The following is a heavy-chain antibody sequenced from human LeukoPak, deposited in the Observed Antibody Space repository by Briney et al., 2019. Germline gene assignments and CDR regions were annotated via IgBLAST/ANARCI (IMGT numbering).Heavy chain of an antibody. J-gene: IGHJ4*02. CDR2: IFYSGST. V-gene: IGHV4-59*01. CDR1: GVSISGYY. CDR3: ARGEWDLLFDY. Sequence: NPSETLSLTCTVSGVSISGYYWSWIRQPPGKGLEWIGYIFYSGSTNYNPSLKSRVTISVDTSKNQFSLKLSSVTAADTAVYYCARGEWDLLFDYWGQGTLVTVSS. D-gene: IGHD1-26*01.